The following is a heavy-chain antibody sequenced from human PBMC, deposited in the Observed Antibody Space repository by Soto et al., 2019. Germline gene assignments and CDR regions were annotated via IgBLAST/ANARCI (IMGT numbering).Heavy chain of an antibody. CDR1: GYNFTSYW. V-gene: IGHV5-10-1*03. Sequence: EVQLVQSGAEVKKPGESLRISCKGSGYNFTSYWIIWVRQMPGKGLEWMGNIDPTDSFTNYSPSFQGHVTISTDKSMSTAYLQWGTLKASDTAMCYCARRGYDFWGGLDVWGQGTTVTISS. CDR3: ARRGYDFWGGLDV. D-gene: IGHD3-3*01. CDR2: IDPTDSFT. J-gene: IGHJ6*02.